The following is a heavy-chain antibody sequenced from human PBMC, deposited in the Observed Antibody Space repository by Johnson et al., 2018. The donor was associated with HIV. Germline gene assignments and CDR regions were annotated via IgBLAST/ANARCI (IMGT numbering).Heavy chain of an antibody. V-gene: IGHV3-33*01. J-gene: IGHJ3*02. CDR3: ARVQWLMGVDAFDI. D-gene: IGHD6-19*01. CDR2: IWYDGSNK. Sequence: QVQLVESGGGVVQPGRSLRLSCAASGFTFSSYGMHWVRQAPGKGLEWVAVIWYDGSNKYYADSVKGRFTISRDNSKNTLYLQMNSLRAEDTAVYYCARVQWLMGVDAFDIWGQGTMVTVSS. CDR1: GFTFSSYG.